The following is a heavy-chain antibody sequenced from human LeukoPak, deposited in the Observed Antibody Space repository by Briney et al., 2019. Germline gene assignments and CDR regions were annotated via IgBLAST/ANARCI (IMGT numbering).Heavy chain of an antibody. D-gene: IGHD3-16*02. J-gene: IGHJ4*02. CDR3: VKYYRGPVHYYFDY. CDR2: ISDSGTNT. CDR1: GFTFSRSA. Sequence: AGGSLRLSCAASGFTFSRSAMSWVRQAPGKGLEWVSVISDSGTNTYYADSVQGRFTISRDSSKNTLSLKMNSMRTEDTAVYYCVKYYRGPVHYYFDYWGQGNLVTVSS. V-gene: IGHV3-23*01.